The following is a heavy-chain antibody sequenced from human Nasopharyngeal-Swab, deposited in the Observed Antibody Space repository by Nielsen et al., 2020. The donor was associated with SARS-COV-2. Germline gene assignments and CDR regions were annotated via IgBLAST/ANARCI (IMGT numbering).Heavy chain of an antibody. J-gene: IGHJ3*02. CDR1: GFTFDDYA. CDR3: AKGWLGELFGAFDI. Sequence: GESLKISCAASGFTFDDYAMHWVRQAPGKGLEWVSLISGDGGSTYYADSVKGRFTISRDNSKNSLYLQMNSLRTEDTALYYCAKGWLGELFGAFDIWGQGTMVTVSS. CDR2: ISGDGGST. V-gene: IGHV3-43*02. D-gene: IGHD3-10*01.